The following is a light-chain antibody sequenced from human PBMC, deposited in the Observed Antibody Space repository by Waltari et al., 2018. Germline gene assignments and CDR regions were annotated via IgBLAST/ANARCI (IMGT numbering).Light chain of an antibody. Sequence: ELVLTQSPATLSLSPGERDTLTCRASQSVSSYLAWYQQKPGQAPRLLIYDASNRATGIPARFSGSGSGTDFTLTISSLETEDFAVYYCQQRSNRLTFGGGTKVEIK. V-gene: IGKV3-11*01. J-gene: IGKJ4*01. CDR3: QQRSNRLT. CDR2: DAS. CDR1: QSVSSY.